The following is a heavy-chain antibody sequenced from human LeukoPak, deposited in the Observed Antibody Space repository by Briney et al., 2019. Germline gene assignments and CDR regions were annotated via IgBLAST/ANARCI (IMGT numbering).Heavy chain of an antibody. V-gene: IGHV3-48*03. D-gene: IGHD7-27*01. J-gene: IGHJ4*02. Sequence: GGSLRLSCAASGFTFSSYEMNWVRQAPGKGLEWVSYISSSGSTIYYADSVKGRFTISRDNAKNSLYLQMNSLRAEDTAVYCCARDFKPLNWGWGYWGQGTLVTVSS. CDR1: GFTFSSYE. CDR2: ISSSGSTI. CDR3: ARDFKPLNWGWGY.